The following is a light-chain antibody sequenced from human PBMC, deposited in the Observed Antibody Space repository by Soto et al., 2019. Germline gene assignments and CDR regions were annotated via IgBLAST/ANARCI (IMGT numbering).Light chain of an antibody. Sequence: EVVLTQSPGTLSLSPGDRATLSCRASQSVTSDFLAWYQQRPGQSPRLLIFGATRRATGSPDRFTGSGSGTDFTLTISRLEPEDSAVYYCQQYGGAPWTLGPGTKVDIK. CDR3: QQYGGAPWT. CDR1: QSVTSDF. V-gene: IGKV3-20*01. CDR2: GAT. J-gene: IGKJ1*01.